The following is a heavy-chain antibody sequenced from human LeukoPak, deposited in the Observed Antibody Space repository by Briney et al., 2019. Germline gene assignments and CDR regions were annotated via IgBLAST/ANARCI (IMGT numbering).Heavy chain of an antibody. D-gene: IGHD3-3*01. J-gene: IGHJ1*01. V-gene: IGHV4-4*07. CDR1: GGSISSYY. CDR3: ATMTYYDFWSGEYPEYFQH. CDR2: IYTSGST. Sequence: PSETLSLTCTVSGGSISSYYWSWIRQPAGKGLEWIGRIYTSGSTNYNPSLESRVTTSVDTSKNQFSLKLSSVTAADTAVYYCATMTYYDFWSGEYPEYFQHWGQGTLVTVSS.